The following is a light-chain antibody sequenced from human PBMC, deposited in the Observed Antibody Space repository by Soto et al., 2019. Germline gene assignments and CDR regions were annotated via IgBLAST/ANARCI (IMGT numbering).Light chain of an antibody. Sequence: MSQSPATLSVSPGERVTLSCRASQNIHNHMSWFLQKPGQTPRLLIYDAIIRAPDVPARFSGSWSGTEFTLTISSLQSEDFAVYYCQQYNNWPRTFGQGTKVDIK. V-gene: IGKV3-15*01. CDR1: QNIHNH. CDR2: DAI. J-gene: IGKJ1*01. CDR3: QQYNNWPRT.